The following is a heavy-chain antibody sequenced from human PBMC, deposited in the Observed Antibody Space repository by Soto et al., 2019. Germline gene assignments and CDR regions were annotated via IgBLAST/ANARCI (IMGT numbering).Heavy chain of an antibody. CDR1: GYSFTSYW. CDR2: IDPSDSYT. D-gene: IGHD6-6*01. V-gene: IGHV5-10-1*01. J-gene: IGHJ6*02. Sequence: GESLKISCKGSGYSFTSYWISWVRQVPGKGLEWMGRIDPSDSYTNYSPSFQGHVTISADKSISTAYLQWSSLKASDTAMYYCATLSTSPEGYYGMDVWGQGTTVTVSS. CDR3: ATLSTSPEGYYGMDV.